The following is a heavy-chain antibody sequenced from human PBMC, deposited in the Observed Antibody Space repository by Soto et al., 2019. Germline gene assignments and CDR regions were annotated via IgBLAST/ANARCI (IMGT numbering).Heavy chain of an antibody. J-gene: IGHJ3*01. D-gene: IGHD3-9*01. V-gene: IGHV1-2*02. CDR2: INPNSGGT. Sequence: QVQLVQSGAEVKKPGASVRVSCKTSGYSFAGHYLHWVRQAPGQGLDWMGWINPNSGGTIYAQRFQGRVTMTMETSISTVHMVLPSLRSDDKAVYYCARDSHYDILTGYSRNAFDLWGRGTVVTVSS. CDR1: GYSFAGHY. CDR3: ARDSHYDILTGYSRNAFDL.